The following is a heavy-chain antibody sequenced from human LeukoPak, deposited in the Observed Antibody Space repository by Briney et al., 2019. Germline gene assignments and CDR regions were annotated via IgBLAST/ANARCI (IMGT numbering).Heavy chain of an antibody. D-gene: IGHD3-10*01. V-gene: IGHV3-21*01. Sequence: PGGSLRLSCAASGFTFSSYSMNWVRQAPGKGLEWVSSISSSSYIYYADSVKGRFTISRDNAKNSLYLQMNSLRAEDTAVYYCARVPYYGSGSYLDYWGQGTLVTVSS. J-gene: IGHJ4*02. CDR3: ARVPYYGSGSYLDY. CDR2: ISSSSYI. CDR1: GFTFSSYS.